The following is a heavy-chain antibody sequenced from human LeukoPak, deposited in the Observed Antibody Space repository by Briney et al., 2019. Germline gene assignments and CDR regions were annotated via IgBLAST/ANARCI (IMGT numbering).Heavy chain of an antibody. CDR3: ARDSAPSDWNYDY. J-gene: IGHJ4*02. D-gene: IGHD1-7*01. Sequence: PETLSLSCTVSGGSISSFYWRGIPQPARGGVECSGRIYFSVPTQYTTPLKSRLTMPVDTSKNQFSLKLSSVTAADTALYYCARDSAPSDWNYDYWGQGTLVTVSS. CDR1: GGSISSFY. CDR2: IYFSVPT. V-gene: IGHV4-4*07.